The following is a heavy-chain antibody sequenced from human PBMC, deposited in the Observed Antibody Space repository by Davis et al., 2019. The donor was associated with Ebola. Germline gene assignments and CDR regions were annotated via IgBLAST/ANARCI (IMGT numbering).Heavy chain of an antibody. CDR2: IKQDGSEK. Sequence: GESLKISCAASGFTFSSYWMSWVRQAPGKGLEWVANIKQDGSEKYYVDSWKGRFTISRDNAKKSLYLQMNSLRGEDTAVFYCARDVYFDRLLSEPFDLWGQGTMVTVSS. V-gene: IGHV3-7*01. J-gene: IGHJ3*01. CDR3: ARDVYFDRLLSEPFDL. D-gene: IGHD3-9*01. CDR1: GFTFSSYW.